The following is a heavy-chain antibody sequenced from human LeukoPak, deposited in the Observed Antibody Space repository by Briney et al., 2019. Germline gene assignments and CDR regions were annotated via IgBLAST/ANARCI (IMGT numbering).Heavy chain of an antibody. CDR2: ISYDGSNK. D-gene: IGHD2-15*01. CDR3: AKDWYCSGGSCYGGSYYYYGMDV. V-gene: IGHV3-30*04. CDR1: GFTFSSYA. Sequence: GGSLRLSCAASGFTFSSYAMHWVRQAPGKGLEWVAVISYDGSNKYYADSVKGRFTISRDNSKNTLYLQMNSLRAEDTAVYYCAKDWYCSGGSCYGGSYYYYGMDVWGQGTTVTVSS. J-gene: IGHJ6*02.